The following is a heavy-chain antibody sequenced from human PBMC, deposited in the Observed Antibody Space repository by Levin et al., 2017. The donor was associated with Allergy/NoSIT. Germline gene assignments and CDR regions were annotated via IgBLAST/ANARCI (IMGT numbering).Heavy chain of an antibody. CDR1: GFTFSSYG. V-gene: IGHV3-33*01. Sequence: GESLKISCAASGFTFSSYGMHWVRQAPGKGLEWVAVIWYDGSNKYYADSVKGRFTISRDNSKNTLYLQMNSLRAEDTAVYYCARDLVSDSSSWYGKYYYYGMDVWGQGTTVTVSS. J-gene: IGHJ6*02. CDR2: IWYDGSNK. CDR3: ARDLVSDSSSWYGKYYYYGMDV. D-gene: IGHD6-13*01.